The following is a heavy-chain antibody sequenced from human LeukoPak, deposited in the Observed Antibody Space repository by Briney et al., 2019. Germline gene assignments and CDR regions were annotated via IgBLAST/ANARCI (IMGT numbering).Heavy chain of an antibody. CDR3: AKDQNMGLPPYSFDY. D-gene: IGHD1/OR15-1a*01. V-gene: IGHV3-23*01. Sequence: PGGPLRLSCAASGFTFNSYAMNWVRQAPGKGLEWVSGISASGGSTYYADSVKGRFTISRDNSKNTLYLQMNSLRVEDTAIYYCAKDQNMGLPPYSFDYWGQGTLVTVSS. J-gene: IGHJ4*02. CDR2: ISASGGST. CDR1: GFTFNSYA.